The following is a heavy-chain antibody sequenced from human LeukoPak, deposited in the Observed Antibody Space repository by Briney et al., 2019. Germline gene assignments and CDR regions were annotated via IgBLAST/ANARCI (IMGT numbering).Heavy chain of an antibody. CDR3: AREFGYTYVS. J-gene: IGHJ5*02. CDR2: TYYESKWSN. CDR1: GDSVSTNSAT. Sequence: SQTLSLTCAISGDSVSTNSATWTWIRQSPSRGLEWLGGTYYESKWSNDYAVSVQSRITINPDTSKNQFSLQLNSVTPEDAAAYYCAREFGYTYVSWGQGTLVTVSS. V-gene: IGHV6-1*01. D-gene: IGHD5-18*01.